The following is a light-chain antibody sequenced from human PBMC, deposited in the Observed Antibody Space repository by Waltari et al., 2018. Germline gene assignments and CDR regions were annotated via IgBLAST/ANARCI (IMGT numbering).Light chain of an antibody. CDR3: QQYYSTPLT. CDR1: QGISNS. CDR2: AAS. J-gene: IGKJ4*01. V-gene: IGKV1-NL1*01. Sequence: DMQMTQSPTSLFASAGDRGPLTCRASQGISNSLAWYQQKPGKAPKLLLYAASRLESGVPSRFSGSGSGTDYTLTISSLQPEDFATYYCQQYYSTPLTFGGGTKVEIK.